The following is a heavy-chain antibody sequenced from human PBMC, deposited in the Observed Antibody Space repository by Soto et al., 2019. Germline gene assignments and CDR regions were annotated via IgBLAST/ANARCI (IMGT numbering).Heavy chain of an antibody. CDR2: INHSGRV. D-gene: IGHD3-22*01. Sequence: SETLSLTCAVYGGSFSGHCWTWIRQSPGKGLEWIGDINHSGRVNYSPSLKSRVTISLDTSKNQFSLTLSAVTAADTAMYYCSTRAYDTNGYYRFYRWGKGTLVNVS. V-gene: IGHV4-34*01. J-gene: IGHJ4*01. CDR1: GGSFSGHC. CDR3: STRAYDTNGYYRFYR.